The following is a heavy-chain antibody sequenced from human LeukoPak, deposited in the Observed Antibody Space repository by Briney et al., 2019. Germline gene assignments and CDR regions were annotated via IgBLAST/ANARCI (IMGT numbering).Heavy chain of an antibody. Sequence: GRSLRLSCAASGFTFSSYAISWVRQAPGKGLEWVSAISGSGGSTYYADSVKGRFTISRDNSKNTLYLQMNSPRAEDTAVYYCAKQYYYGSGSYRYYFDYWGQGTLVTVSS. CDR1: GFTFSSYA. CDR3: AKQYYYGSGSYRYYFDY. D-gene: IGHD3-10*01. J-gene: IGHJ4*02. V-gene: IGHV3-23*01. CDR2: ISGSGGST.